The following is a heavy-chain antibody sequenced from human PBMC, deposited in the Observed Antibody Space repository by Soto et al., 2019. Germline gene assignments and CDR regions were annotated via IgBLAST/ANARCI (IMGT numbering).Heavy chain of an antibody. D-gene: IGHD2-21*02. V-gene: IGHV3-30*04. J-gene: IGHJ4*02. CDR2: ISYDGSNK. Sequence: ESGGGVVQPGRSLRLSCAASGFTFDNYDMHWVRQAPGKGLEWVAVISYDGSNKWYADSERGRFTISRDNSKNTLYLQMNSLRLEDADVYYCARGPIAFCGGDCYHFAYWGQGTLVTVSS. CDR3: ARGPIAFCGGDCYHFAY. CDR1: GFTFDNYD.